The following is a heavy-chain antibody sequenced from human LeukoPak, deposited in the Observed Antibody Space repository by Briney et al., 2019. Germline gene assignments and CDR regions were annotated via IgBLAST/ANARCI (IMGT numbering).Heavy chain of an antibody. Sequence: ASVKVSCKASGYTFTSYYMHWVRQAPGQGLEWMGIINPSGGSTSYAQKFQGRVTMTRDTSTSTVYMELSRLRSEDTAVYYCARGQEVVPAAIPAGQYFDYWGQGTLVTVSS. CDR3: ARGQEVVPAAIPAGQYFDY. CDR1: GYTFTSYY. D-gene: IGHD2-2*01. V-gene: IGHV1-46*03. CDR2: INPSGGST. J-gene: IGHJ4*02.